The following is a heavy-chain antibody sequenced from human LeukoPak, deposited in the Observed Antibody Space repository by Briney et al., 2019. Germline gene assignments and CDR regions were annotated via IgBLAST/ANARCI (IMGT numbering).Heavy chain of an antibody. CDR3: ARGVASLYYFDD. Sequence: ASVKVSCKASGYTFTSYDINWVRQAPGPGLEWMGWMNPNSANTGYAQKFQGRVTMTKNTSISTAYMELSSLRSEDTAVYYCARGVASLYYFDDWGQGTLVTVSS. V-gene: IGHV1-8*01. J-gene: IGHJ4*02. CDR2: MNPNSANT. CDR1: GYTFTSYD.